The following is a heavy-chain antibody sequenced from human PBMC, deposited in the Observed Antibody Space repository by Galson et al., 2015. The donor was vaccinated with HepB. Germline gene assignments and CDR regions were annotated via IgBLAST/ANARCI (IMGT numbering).Heavy chain of an antibody. CDR3: ARGGIAVGLYIAFDI. D-gene: IGHD6-19*01. Sequence: SVKVSCKASGYTFTSYAMNWVRQAPGQGLEWMGWINTNTGNPTYAQGFTGRFVFSLDTSVSTAYLQISSLKAEDTAVYYCARGGIAVGLYIAFDIWGQGTMVTVSS. CDR1: GYTFTSYA. CDR2: INTNTGNP. J-gene: IGHJ3*02. V-gene: IGHV7-4-1*02.